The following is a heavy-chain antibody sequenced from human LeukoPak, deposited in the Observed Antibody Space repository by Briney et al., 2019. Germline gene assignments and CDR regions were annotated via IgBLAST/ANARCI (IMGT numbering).Heavy chain of an antibody. CDR1: GGSISSYY. V-gene: IGHV4-59*01. J-gene: IGHJ4*02. D-gene: IGHD5-24*01. CDR2: IYYSGST. CDR3: ARDSRDGYNQFDY. Sequence: SETLSLTCTVSGGSISSYYWSWIRQPPGKGLEWIGYIYYSGSTNYNPSLKSRVTISVDTSKNQFSLKLSPVTAADTAVYYCARDSRDGYNQFDYWGQGTLVTVSS.